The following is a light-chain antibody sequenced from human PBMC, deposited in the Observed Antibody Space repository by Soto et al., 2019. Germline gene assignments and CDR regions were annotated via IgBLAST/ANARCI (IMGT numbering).Light chain of an antibody. CDR3: AAWDDSLSGVV. CDR2: RNS. CDR1: SSNIGSNY. Sequence: QSVLTQPPSASGTPGQRVTISCSGSSSNIGSNYVYWYQQLPGTVPQLLIYRNSERPSGVPDRFSGSKSGTSASLAISGLXSXXEADYYCAAWDDSLSGVVFGGGTKVTVL. J-gene: IGLJ2*01. V-gene: IGLV1-47*01.